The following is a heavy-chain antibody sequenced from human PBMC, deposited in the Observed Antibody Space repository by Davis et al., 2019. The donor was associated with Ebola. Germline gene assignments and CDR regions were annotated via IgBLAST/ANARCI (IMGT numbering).Heavy chain of an antibody. V-gene: IGHV3-53*01. J-gene: IGHJ4*02. CDR2: IYSGGST. D-gene: IGHD2-21*01. CDR1: GFTVSSNY. Sequence: PGGSLRLSCAASGFTVSSNYMSWVHQAPGKGLEWVSVIYSGGSTYYADSVKGRFTISRDNAKNSLYLQMNSLRAEDTAVYYCARGPVGPVVIAMPYDYWGQGTLVTVSS. CDR3: ARGPVGPVVIAMPYDY.